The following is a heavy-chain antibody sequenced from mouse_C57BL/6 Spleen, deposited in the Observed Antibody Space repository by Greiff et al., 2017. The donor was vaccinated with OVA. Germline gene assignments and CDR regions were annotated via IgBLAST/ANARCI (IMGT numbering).Heavy chain of an antibody. CDR3: ARTNLVRYFDY. Sequence: EVKLVESGGGLVKPGGSLKLSCAASGFTFSDYGMHWVRQAPEKGLEWVAYISSGSSTIYYADTVKGRFTISRDNAKNTLFLQMTRLRSEDTAMYYCARTNLVRYFDYWGQGTTLTVSS. D-gene: IGHD2-14*01. J-gene: IGHJ2*01. CDR1: GFTFSDYG. V-gene: IGHV5-17*01. CDR2: ISSGSSTI.